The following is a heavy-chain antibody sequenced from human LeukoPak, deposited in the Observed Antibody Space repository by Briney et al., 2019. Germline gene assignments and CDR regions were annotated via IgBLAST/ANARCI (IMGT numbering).Heavy chain of an antibody. V-gene: IGHV1-69*02. CDR2: IIPILGIA. CDR3: ARGPDYSNYLNWFDP. Sequence: ASVKLSCKASGGTFSSYTISWVRQAPGQGLEWMGRIIPILGIANYAQKFQGRVTITADKSTSTAYMELSSLRSEDTAVYYCARGPDYSNYLNWFDPWGQGTLVTVSS. J-gene: IGHJ5*02. CDR1: GGTFSSYT. D-gene: IGHD4-11*01.